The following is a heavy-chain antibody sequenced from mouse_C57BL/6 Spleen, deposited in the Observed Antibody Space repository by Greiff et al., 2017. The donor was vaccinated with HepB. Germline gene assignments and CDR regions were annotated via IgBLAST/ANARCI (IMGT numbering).Heavy chain of an antibody. V-gene: IGHV1-55*01. CDR1: GYTFTSYW. Sequence: QVQLQQPGAELVKPGASVKMSCKASGYTFTSYWITWVKQRPGQGLEWIGDIYPGSGSTNDNEKFKSKATLTVDTSSSTAYMQLSSLTSEDSAVYYCAITYGHYWYFDVWGTGTTVTVSS. D-gene: IGHD1-1*01. CDR3: AITYGHYWYFDV. CDR2: IYPGSGST. J-gene: IGHJ1*03.